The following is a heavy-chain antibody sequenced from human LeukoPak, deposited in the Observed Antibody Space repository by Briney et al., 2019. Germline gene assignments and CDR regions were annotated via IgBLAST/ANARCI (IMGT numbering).Heavy chain of an antibody. CDR1: GFTFDDYG. CDR2: ITANGGA. D-gene: IGHD3-9*01. V-gene: IGHV3-43*02. J-gene: IGHJ3*01. CDR3: AKVLNPHAFDV. Sequence: PGGSLRLSCAASGFTFDDYGMSWVRQAPGKGPEWVSYITANGGAYYADSVKGRFTISRDNGKNSLYLQMNILRPEDTALYYCAKVLNPHAFDVRGHGTMVTVSS.